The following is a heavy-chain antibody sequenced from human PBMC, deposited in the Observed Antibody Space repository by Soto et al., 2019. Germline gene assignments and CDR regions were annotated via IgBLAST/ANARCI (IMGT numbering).Heavy chain of an antibody. CDR1: GFTFSSYA. J-gene: IGHJ4*02. V-gene: IGHV3-23*01. CDR2: IDGSGAGT. D-gene: IGHD3-9*01. CDR3: AKGDILTGSRQGWDY. Sequence: EVQLLESGGGLVQPGGSLRLSCVASGFTFSSYAMSWVRQAPGRGLECVSSIDGSGAGTYYSDSVRGRFTISRDNSKSTLDLQMDSLRAEDTAVYYCAKGDILTGSRQGWDYWGQGTLVTVSS.